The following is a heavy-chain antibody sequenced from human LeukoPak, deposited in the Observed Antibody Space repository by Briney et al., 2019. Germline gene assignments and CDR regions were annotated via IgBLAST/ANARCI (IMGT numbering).Heavy chain of an antibody. CDR3: ARDSRRGVMVREKDYYYYYGMDV. D-gene: IGHD3-10*01. V-gene: IGHV3-21*01. CDR1: GFTFSSYS. Sequence: GGSLRLSCAASGFTFSSYSMNWVRQTPGKGLEWVSSISSSSYIYYADSVKGRFTISRDNAKNSLYLQMNGLRAEDTAVYYCARDSRRGVMVREKDYYYYYGMDVWGQGTTVTVSS. CDR2: ISSSSYI. J-gene: IGHJ6*02.